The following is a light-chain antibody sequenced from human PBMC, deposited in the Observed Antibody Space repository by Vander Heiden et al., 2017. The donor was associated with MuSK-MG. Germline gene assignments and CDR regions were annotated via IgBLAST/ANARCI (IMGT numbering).Light chain of an antibody. J-gene: IGKJ1*01. V-gene: IGKV1-39*01. CDR1: QSISSY. Sequence: DIQMTQSPSSLSASVGDRVTITCRASQSISSYLSWYQQKPGKAPNLLIYDASTLESGVPSRFSGSGSGTDFTLTISRLQPEDFATYYCQQTDNTPRTFGQGTKVEIK. CDR2: DAS. CDR3: QQTDNTPRT.